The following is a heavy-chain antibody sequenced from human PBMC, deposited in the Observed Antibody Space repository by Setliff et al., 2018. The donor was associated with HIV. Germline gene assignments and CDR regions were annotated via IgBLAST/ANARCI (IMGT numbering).Heavy chain of an antibody. D-gene: IGHD2-15*01. J-gene: IGHJ3*01. CDR2: IIPLFGDP. V-gene: IGHV1-69*13. CDR3: ASSFRGGFDV. CDR1: GGSFSSYG. Sequence: ASVKVSCKASGGSFSSYGVNWVRQAPGQGLEWMGGIIPLFGDPTYAQKFQGRLTIIADESTSTGYMELSSLRSEDTAVYYCASSFRGGFDVWGQGTMVTVSS.